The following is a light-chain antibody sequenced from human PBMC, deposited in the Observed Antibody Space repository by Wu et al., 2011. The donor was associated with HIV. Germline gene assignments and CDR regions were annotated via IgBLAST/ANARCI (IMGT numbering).Light chain of an antibody. V-gene: IGKV3-11*01. Sequence: EIVLTQSPATLSLSPGERATLSCRASQSVSSYLAWYQQKPGQAPRLLIYDASNRATGIPARFSGSGSGTDFTLTISSLEPEDFAVYYCQYRTTFGQGTRLESK. CDR3: QYRTT. CDR1: QSVSSY. CDR2: DAS. J-gene: IGKJ5*01.